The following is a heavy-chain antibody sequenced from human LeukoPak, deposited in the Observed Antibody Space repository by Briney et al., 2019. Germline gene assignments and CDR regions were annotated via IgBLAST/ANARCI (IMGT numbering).Heavy chain of an antibody. D-gene: IGHD6-19*01. J-gene: IGHJ3*02. CDR2: INPNSGGT. V-gene: IGHV1-2*06. Sequence: GASVKVSCKSSGYTFTGFYMHWVRQAPGQGLEWMGRINPNSGGTRYAQKFQARVTMTRDTSISTAYMELSSLRSDDTAVYYCARQYSSGWQNIDTFNIWGQGTMVTVSS. CDR1: GYTFTGFY. CDR3: ARQYSSGWQNIDTFNI.